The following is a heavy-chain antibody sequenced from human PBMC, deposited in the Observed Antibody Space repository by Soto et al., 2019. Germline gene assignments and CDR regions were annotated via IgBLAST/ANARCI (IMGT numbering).Heavy chain of an antibody. CDR3: ARRSLGGDYDTFDY. CDR1: GGSIRSSSYY. CDR2: IYYSGST. D-gene: IGHD4-17*01. J-gene: IGHJ4*02. V-gene: IGHV4-61*01. Sequence: PSETLSLTCNVSGGSIRSSSYYWSWIRQPPGKGLEWIGYIYYSGSTNYNPSLKSRVTISVDTSKNQFSLKLSSVTAADTAVYYCARRSLGGDYDTFDYWGQGTLVTVSS.